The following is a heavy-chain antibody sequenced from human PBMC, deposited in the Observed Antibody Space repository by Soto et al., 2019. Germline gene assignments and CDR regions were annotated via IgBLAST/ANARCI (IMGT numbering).Heavy chain of an antibody. CDR3: ATARRNYSFKWFDA. V-gene: IGHV1-69*13. CDR2: IIPIFGTA. CDR1: GGTFSSYA. Sequence: SVKVSCKASGGTFSSYAISWVRQAPGQGLGWMGGIIPIFGTANYAQKFQGRVTITADESTSTAYMEPSSLRSEDTAVYYCATARRNYSFKWFDAWGQGTLVTVSS. D-gene: IGHD1-7*01. J-gene: IGHJ5*02.